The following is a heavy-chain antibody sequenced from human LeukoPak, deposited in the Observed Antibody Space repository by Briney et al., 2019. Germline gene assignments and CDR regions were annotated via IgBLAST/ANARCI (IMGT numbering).Heavy chain of an antibody. CDR3: ATTARHCSDY. Sequence: PSETLSLTCTVSGGSINTSDYYWSWIRQPPGKGLEWIGYIFYSGNTYYNPSLKSRVIISIDTSKNQFSLRLSSVTAADTAVSYCATTARHCSDYWGQGTLVTVSS. CDR2: IFYSGNT. V-gene: IGHV4-30-4*08. J-gene: IGHJ4*02. CDR1: GGSINTSDYY. D-gene: IGHD6-6*01.